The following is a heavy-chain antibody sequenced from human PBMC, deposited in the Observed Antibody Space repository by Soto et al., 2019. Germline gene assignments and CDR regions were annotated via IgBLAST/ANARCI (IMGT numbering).Heavy chain of an antibody. D-gene: IGHD3-3*01. Sequence: QLHLVQSGAVVKKPGASVTVSCSASGYPVTAYYMHWVRQAPGRGLEWMGGINPATGAAKYTQTFQGRVTMTMDTSTSTVFMELSGLTSEDTAGFYCARGGGVGVAGSAAFDMWGQGTLVTVSS. J-gene: IGHJ3*02. CDR3: ARGGGVGVAGSAAFDM. CDR2: INPATGAA. CDR1: GYPVTAYY. V-gene: IGHV1-2*02.